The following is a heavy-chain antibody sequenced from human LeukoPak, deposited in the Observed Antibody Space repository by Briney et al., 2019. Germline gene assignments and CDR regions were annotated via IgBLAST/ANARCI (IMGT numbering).Heavy chain of an antibody. V-gene: IGHV3-48*03. D-gene: IGHD1-26*01. CDR1: GFTFSGYE. CDR2: ISSSGSTI. Sequence: GGSLRLSCAASGFTFSGYEMNWVRQAPGKGLEWVSYISSSGSTIYYADSVKGRFTISRDNAQNSLYLQMNSLRAEDTAVCYCAKVGAFTSYYMDVWGKGTTVTVSS. CDR3: AKVGAFTSYYMDV. J-gene: IGHJ6*03.